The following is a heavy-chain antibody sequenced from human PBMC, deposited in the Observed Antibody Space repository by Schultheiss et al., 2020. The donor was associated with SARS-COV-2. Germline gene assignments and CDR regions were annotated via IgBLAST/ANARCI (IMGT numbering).Heavy chain of an antibody. CDR2: IHHSGRT. V-gene: IGHV4-59*12. CDR1: GGSISSYY. Sequence: SETLSLTCTVSGGSISSYYWSWIRQSPGKGVEWIGYIHHSGRTDYNPSLKSRVTMSVDTSKNQFSLKLSSVTAADTAVYYCARRGLSSDAFDIWGQGTMVTVSS. CDR3: ARRGLSSDAFDI. J-gene: IGHJ3*02. D-gene: IGHD3/OR15-3a*01.